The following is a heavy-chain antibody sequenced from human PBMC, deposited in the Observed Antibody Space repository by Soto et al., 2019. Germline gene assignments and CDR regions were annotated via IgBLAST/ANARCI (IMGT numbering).Heavy chain of an antibody. CDR3: ARHPNYYDSSGYAFDY. CDR2: IYPGDSDI. V-gene: IGHV5-51*01. CDR1: GYSFTSYW. D-gene: IGHD3-22*01. J-gene: IGHJ4*02. Sequence: GESLKISCKGSGYSFTSYWIGWVRQMPGKGLEWMGIIYPGDSDIRYSPSFQGQVTISADKSISTAYLQWSSLKASDTAMYYCARHPNYYDSSGYAFDYWGQGTLVTVSS.